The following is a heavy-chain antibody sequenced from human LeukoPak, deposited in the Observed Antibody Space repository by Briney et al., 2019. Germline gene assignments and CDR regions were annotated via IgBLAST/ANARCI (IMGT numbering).Heavy chain of an antibody. CDR3: TRSGYYSDY. D-gene: IGHD3-3*01. CDR2: IRSKRYGGTT. V-gene: IGHV3-49*04. CDR1: GFNFGDHY. Sequence: GGSLRLSCTASGFNFGDHYLGWVRQAPGKGLEWLGFIRSKRYGGTTEYAASVKGRFTFSRDDSKSIAYLQMNNLDTEDTAMYYCTRSGYYSDYWGQGILVTVSS. J-gene: IGHJ4*02.